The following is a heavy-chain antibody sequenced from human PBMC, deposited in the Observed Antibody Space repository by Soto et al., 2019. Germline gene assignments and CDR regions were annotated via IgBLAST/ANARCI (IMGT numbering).Heavy chain of an antibody. V-gene: IGHV3-7*01. D-gene: IGHD3-10*01. CDR2: IKQDGSEK. CDR1: GFTFSSYW. Sequence: PGGSLRLSCAASGFTFSSYWMSWVRQALGKGLEWVANIKQDGSEKYYVDSVKGRFTISRDNAKNSLYLQMNSLRAEDTAVYYCARDREELLLWFGESYYYGMDVWGQGTTVTVSS. CDR3: ARDREELLLWFGESYYYGMDV. J-gene: IGHJ6*02.